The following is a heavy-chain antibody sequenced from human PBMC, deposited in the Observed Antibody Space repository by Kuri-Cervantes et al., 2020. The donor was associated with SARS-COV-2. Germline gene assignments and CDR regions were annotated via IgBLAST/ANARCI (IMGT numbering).Heavy chain of an antibody. CDR2: IKQDGSET. CDR3: AKFPLIVVVPAAHFDY. Sequence: GGSLRLSCAASEFAFRYYWMTWVRQAPGRGLEWVANIKQDGSETYYVDSVKGRFTISRDNSKNTLYLQMNSLRAEDTAVYYCAKFPLIVVVPAAHFDYWGQGTLVTVSS. D-gene: IGHD2-2*01. J-gene: IGHJ4*02. V-gene: IGHV3-7*03. CDR1: EFAFRYYW.